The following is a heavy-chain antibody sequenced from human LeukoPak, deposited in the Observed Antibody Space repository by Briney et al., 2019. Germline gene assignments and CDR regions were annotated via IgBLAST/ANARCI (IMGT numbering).Heavy chain of an antibody. D-gene: IGHD3-10*01. J-gene: IGHJ6*03. CDR2: IYYTGST. V-gene: IGHV4-59*02. CDR3: ARDRYYGSGSQVDYYYYMDV. CDR1: GGSVSDYY. Sequence: SETLSLTCTVSGGSVSDYYWSWIRQSPGKGLEWIGYIYYTGSTSYNPSLRSRVTMSADTSKNQFSLKLSSVTAADTAVYYCARDRYYGSGSQVDYYYYMDVWGKGTTVTVSS.